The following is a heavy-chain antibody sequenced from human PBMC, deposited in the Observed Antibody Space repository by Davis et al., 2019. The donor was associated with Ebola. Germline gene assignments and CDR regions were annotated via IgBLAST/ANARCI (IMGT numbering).Heavy chain of an antibody. CDR2: IYYSGST. D-gene: IGHD6-13*01. CDR1: GGSISSSNW. V-gene: IGHV4-4*02. J-gene: IGHJ4*02. Sequence: SETLSLTCAVSGGSISSSNWWSWVRQPPGKGLEWIGSIYYSGSTYYNPSLKSRVTISVDTSKNQFSLKLSSVTAADTAVYYCATRGSSREFDYWGQGTLVSVS. CDR3: ATRGSSREFDY.